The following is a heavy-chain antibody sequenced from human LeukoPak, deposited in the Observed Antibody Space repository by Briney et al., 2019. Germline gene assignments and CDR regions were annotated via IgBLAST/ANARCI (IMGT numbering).Heavy chain of an antibody. CDR2: IYYSGST. Sequence: SETLSLTCTVSGGSISSSSYYWGWIRQPPGKGLEWIGSIYYSGSTYYNPSLKSRVTISVDTSKNQFSLKVSSVTAADTAVYYCARASSGWYGLFDYWGQGTLVTVSS. J-gene: IGHJ4*02. CDR1: GGSISSSSYY. CDR3: ARASSGWYGLFDY. V-gene: IGHV4-39*07. D-gene: IGHD6-19*01.